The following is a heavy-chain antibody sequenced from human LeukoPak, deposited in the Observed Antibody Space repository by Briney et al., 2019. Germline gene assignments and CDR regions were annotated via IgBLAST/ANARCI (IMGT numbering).Heavy chain of an antibody. Sequence: ASVTVSCKASGYTFTGYYMHWVRQAPGQGLEWMGWINPNSGGTNYAQKFQGRVTMTRDTSISTAYMELSRLRSDDTAVYYCARGMQWLGHDAFDIWGQGTMVTVSS. J-gene: IGHJ3*02. CDR3: ARGMQWLGHDAFDI. V-gene: IGHV1-2*02. D-gene: IGHD6-19*01. CDR2: INPNSGGT. CDR1: GYTFTGYY.